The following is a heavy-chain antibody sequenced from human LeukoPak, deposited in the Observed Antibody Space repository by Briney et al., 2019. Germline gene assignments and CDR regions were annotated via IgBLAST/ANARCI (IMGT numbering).Heavy chain of an antibody. CDR3: ARGRMPDSPDY. Sequence: SETLSLTCTVSGGSISSYYWSWIRQPPGKGLEWIAYIYYSGSTNYNPSLKSRVTISVDKSKNQFSLKLSSVTAADTAVYYCARGRMPDSPDYWGQGTLVTVSS. CDR2: IYYSGST. CDR1: GGSISSYY. D-gene: IGHD2-2*01. J-gene: IGHJ4*02. V-gene: IGHV4-59*01.